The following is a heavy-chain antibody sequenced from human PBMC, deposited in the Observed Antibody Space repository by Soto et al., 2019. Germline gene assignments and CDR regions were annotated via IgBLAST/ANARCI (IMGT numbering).Heavy chain of an antibody. D-gene: IGHD3-10*01. CDR1: GGTLDVYG. CDR3: TGNKWFGESPLFDP. Sequence: SVKVSCKTSGGTLDVYGLNWVRQAPGQGLEWVGGMTPIYRTANYARKFQGRVTVTAEPSTDTAYMELFSLTSDDTAVYYCTGNKWFGESPLFDPWGQGTLVTVSS. V-gene: IGHV1-69*13. CDR2: MTPIYRTA. J-gene: IGHJ5*02.